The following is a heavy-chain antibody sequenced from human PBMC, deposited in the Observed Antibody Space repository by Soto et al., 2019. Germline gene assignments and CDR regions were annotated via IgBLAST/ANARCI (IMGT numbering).Heavy chain of an antibody. D-gene: IGHD3-22*01. CDR3: TTDPGITMIVVFFDY. V-gene: IGHV3-15*01. CDR2: IKSKTDGGTT. CDR1: GFTFSNAW. J-gene: IGHJ4*02. Sequence: GGSLSLSCAASGFTFSNAWMSWVRQAPGKGLEWVGRIKSKTDGGTTDYAAPVKGRFTISRDDSKNTLYLQMNSLKTEDTAVYYCTTDPGITMIVVFFDYWGQGTLVTVSS.